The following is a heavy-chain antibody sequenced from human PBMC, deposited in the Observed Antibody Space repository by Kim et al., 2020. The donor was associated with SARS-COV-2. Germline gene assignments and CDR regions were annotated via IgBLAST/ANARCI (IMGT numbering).Heavy chain of an antibody. D-gene: IGHD3-10*01. CDR3: ARVGDMKTYYYGSGRYRPGPGGAFDS. Sequence: ASVKVSCKASGYTFTSYYMHWVRQAPGQGLEWMGIINPSGGSTSHAQKFQGRVTMTRDTSTSTVYMELSSLRSEDTAVYYCARVGDMKTYYYGSGRYRPGPGGAFDSWGQGTMVTVSS. CDR2: INPSGGST. J-gene: IGHJ3*02. V-gene: IGHV1-46*01. CDR1: GYTFTSYY.